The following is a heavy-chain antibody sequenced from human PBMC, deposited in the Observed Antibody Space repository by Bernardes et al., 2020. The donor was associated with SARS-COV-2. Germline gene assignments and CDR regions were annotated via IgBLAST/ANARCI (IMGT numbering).Heavy chain of an antibody. CDR1: GFSLTPSGVG. J-gene: IGHJ4*02. CDR2: IYWSDDT. V-gene: IGHV2-5*01. CDR3: AHIKPSYYFDY. Sequence: SGPTLLKPTQTLTLTCTFSGFSLTPSGVGVGWLRQPPGKALEWLALIYWSDDTRYSPSLKSRLTITKDTSKGQVVLTMTNMDPVDTATYYCAHIKPSYYFDYWGQGTLVTVSS.